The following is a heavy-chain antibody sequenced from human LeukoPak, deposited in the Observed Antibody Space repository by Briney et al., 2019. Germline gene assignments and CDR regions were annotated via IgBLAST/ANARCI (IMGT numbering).Heavy chain of an antibody. CDR1: GYTFTGYY. D-gene: IGHD6-13*01. Sequence: GASVKVSCKASGYTFTGYYMHWVRQAPGQGLEWMGRINPNSGGTNYAQKFQGRVTMTRDTSISTAYMELSRLRSDDTAVYYCARTWVAAAPNRFDPWGQGTLVTVSS. J-gene: IGHJ5*02. CDR3: ARTWVAAAPNRFDP. CDR2: INPNSGGT. V-gene: IGHV1-2*06.